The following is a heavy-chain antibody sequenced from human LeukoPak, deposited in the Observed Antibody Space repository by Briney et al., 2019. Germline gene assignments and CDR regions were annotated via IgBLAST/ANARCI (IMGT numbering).Heavy chain of an antibody. CDR2: IYYSGST. CDR3: ARHYYDSSGYYYFDY. Sequence: SQTLSLTCTVSGGSISSGDYYWSWIRQPPGKGLEWIGYIYYSGSTYYNPSLKSGVTISVDTSKNQFSLKLSSVTAADTAVYYCARHYYDSSGYYYFDYWGQGTLVTVSS. CDR1: GGSISSGDYY. J-gene: IGHJ4*02. D-gene: IGHD3-22*01. V-gene: IGHV4-30-4*01.